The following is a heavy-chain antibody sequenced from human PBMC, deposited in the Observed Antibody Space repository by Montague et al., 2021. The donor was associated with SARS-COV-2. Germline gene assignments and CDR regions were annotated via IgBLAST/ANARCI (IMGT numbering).Heavy chain of an antibody. CDR1: GGSISSYY. J-gene: IGHJ3*02. CDR2: IYYSGST. CDR3: ARGSGWMGNAFDI. D-gene: IGHD6-19*01. Sequence: SETLSLTCTVSGGSISSYYWSWIRQPPGKGLELIGYIYYSGSTNYNSSLKSLVTISVDTSKNQFSLKLSSVIAADTAVYYCARGSGWMGNAFDIWGQGTMVTVSS. V-gene: IGHV4-59*01.